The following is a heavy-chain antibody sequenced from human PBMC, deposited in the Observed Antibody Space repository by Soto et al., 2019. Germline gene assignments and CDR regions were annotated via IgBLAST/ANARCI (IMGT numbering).Heavy chain of an antibody. V-gene: IGHV3-74*01. J-gene: IGHJ6*02. CDR1: GFTFGSYW. Sequence: EVQLVESGGGLVQPGGSLRVSCAASGFTFGSYWMNWVRQAPGKGLVWVSRIDGDGSSTTYADSVKGRLTTSRDNAKNTLYLQMSSLSVADTAVYYCARGRPYGMDVWGQWTTVTVSS. CDR2: IDGDGSST. CDR3: ARGRPYGMDV.